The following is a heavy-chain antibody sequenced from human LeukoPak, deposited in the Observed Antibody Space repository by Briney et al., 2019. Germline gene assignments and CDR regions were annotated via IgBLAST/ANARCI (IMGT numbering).Heavy chain of an antibody. J-gene: IGHJ6*02. CDR2: IYYSGST. Sequence: SETLSLTCTVSGGSISSYYWSWIRQPPGKGLEWIGYIYYSGSTNYNPSLKSRVTISVDTSKNQFSLQLNSVTPEDTAVYYCARDPTGGYGMDVWGQGTTVTVSS. CDR1: GGSISSYY. V-gene: IGHV4-59*12. D-gene: IGHD1-26*01. CDR3: ARDPTGGYGMDV.